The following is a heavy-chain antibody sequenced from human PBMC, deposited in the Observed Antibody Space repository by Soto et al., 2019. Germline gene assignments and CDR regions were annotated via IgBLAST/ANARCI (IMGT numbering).Heavy chain of an antibody. CDR3: ARGLGGYYPPFDY. CDR1: GNTVPNYS. D-gene: IGHD3-22*01. J-gene: IGHJ4*02. Sequence: ASVKVSCKASGNTVPNYSIHWVRRAPGQRLEWMGWINGGNGNTNYSQHFQGRVTFTRDTSASTAYMELSSLRSEDTAVYCCARGLGGYYPPFDYWGQGTLVTVSS. CDR2: INGGNGNT. V-gene: IGHV1-3*01.